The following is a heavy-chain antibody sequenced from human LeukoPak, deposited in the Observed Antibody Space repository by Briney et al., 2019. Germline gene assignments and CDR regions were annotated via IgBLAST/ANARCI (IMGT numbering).Heavy chain of an antibody. CDR1: GGTFSSYA. CDR2: IIPIFGIA. CDR3: ARGLSGSYDGIGY. J-gene: IGHJ4*02. D-gene: IGHD1-26*01. Sequence: ASVKVSCKASGGTFSSYAISWVRQAPGQGLEWMGRIIPIFGIANYAQKFQGRVTITADKSTSTAYTELSSLRSEDTAVYYCARGLSGSYDGIGYWGQGTLVTVSS. V-gene: IGHV1-69*04.